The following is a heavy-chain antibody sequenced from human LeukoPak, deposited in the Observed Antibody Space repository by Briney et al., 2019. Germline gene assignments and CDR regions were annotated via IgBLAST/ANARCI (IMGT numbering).Heavy chain of an antibody. Sequence: SEALSLTCTVSGGSISSSFYYWGWIRQPPGKGLEWIGTIFYSGSTYNNPSLKSRVTVSMDMSKNQFSLKLTSVTAADTAVYYCASRRVAAPFDCWGQGTLVTVSS. CDR1: GGSISSSFYY. CDR2: IFYSGST. J-gene: IGHJ4*02. CDR3: ASRRVAAPFDC. V-gene: IGHV4-39*01. D-gene: IGHD6-6*01.